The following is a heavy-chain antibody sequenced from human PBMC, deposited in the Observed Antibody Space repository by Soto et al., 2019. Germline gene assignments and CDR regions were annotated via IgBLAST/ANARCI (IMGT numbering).Heavy chain of an antibody. J-gene: IGHJ3*02. V-gene: IGHV3-9*01. Sequence: EVQLVESGGGLVQPGRSLRLSCAASGFTFDDYAMHWVRQAPGKGLEWVSGISWNSGSIGYADSVKGRFTISRDNAKNSLYLQMNSLRAEDTALYYCAKGASGERGAFDIWGQGTMVTVSS. D-gene: IGHD1-1*01. CDR1: GFTFDDYA. CDR2: ISWNSGSI. CDR3: AKGASGERGAFDI.